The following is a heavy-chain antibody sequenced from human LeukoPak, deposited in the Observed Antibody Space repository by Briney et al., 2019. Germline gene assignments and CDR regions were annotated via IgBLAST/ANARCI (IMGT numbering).Heavy chain of an antibody. CDR2: VHYTGST. Sequence: SDTLSLTCSVSGASINRYYWSWIRQPPGKGLEWIGYVHYTGSTNYNPSLKSRVTISLDTSKTQFSLRLNSVTTADTAVYYCASQLGGTTFHRGQGILVTVSS. CDR1: GASINRYY. CDR3: ASQLGGTTFH. J-gene: IGHJ4*02. V-gene: IGHV4-59*07. D-gene: IGHD1-1*01.